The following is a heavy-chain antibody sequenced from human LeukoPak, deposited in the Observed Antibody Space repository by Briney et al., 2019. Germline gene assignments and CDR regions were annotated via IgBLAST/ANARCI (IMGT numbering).Heavy chain of an antibody. J-gene: IGHJ4*02. CDR3: AREGVAAGCYFDC. CDR1: GFALSSHW. V-gene: IGHV3-7*03. Sequence: GGSLRLSGAASGFALSSHWMTWVRQVPGRGPEWVANVNRDGSETYYLDSVKGRFTISKDNAKNSLYLQMNSLRAEDTAVYYCAREGVAAGCYFDCWGQGTLVTVSS. CDR2: VNRDGSET. D-gene: IGHD6-13*01.